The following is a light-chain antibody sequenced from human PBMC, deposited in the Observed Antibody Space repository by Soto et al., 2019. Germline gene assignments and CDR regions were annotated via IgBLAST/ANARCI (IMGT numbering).Light chain of an antibody. CDR3: QAYDYSLTAFV. V-gene: IGLV2-23*01. Sequence: QSALTQPASVSGSPGQSITISCTGTSSDVGNSNRVSWYQHHPGTDPKVMIYEGIKRPSGVSIRFSGSKSGNTASLTISGLQAEDEADYYCQAYDYSLTAFVFGGGTKLTVL. CDR1: SSDVGNSNR. J-gene: IGLJ3*02. CDR2: EGI.